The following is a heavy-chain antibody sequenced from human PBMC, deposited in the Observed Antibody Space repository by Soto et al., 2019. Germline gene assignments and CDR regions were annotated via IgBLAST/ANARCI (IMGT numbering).Heavy chain of an antibody. D-gene: IGHD3-22*01. Sequence: GGSLRLSCVVSGFIFSNYAMSWVRQAPGKWLEWVSVISTGGDTTYYADSVKGRFTISRDNSKNTLYLQLNSLGAADTAVYYCAKDQSGKINRGSYYDNSGKFDYCGQGXLVTVPS. J-gene: IGHJ4*02. V-gene: IGHV3-23*01. CDR1: GFIFSNYA. CDR3: AKDQSGKINRGSYYDNSGKFDY. CDR2: ISTGGDTT.